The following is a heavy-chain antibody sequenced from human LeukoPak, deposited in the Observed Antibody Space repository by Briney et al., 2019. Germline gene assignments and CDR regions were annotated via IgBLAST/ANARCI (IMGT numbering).Heavy chain of an antibody. CDR1: GGSISGHY. D-gene: IGHD2-21*02. CDR3: ARFAYCGTGCWYYFDF. V-gene: IGHV4-4*09. CDR2: IFVTGNT. J-gene: IGHJ4*02. Sequence: SETLSLTCSVSGGSISGHYWSWIRQPPGKELEWIGYIFVTGNTSYNPSLSSRVTMSLDTSKNQFSLKLSSVTAADTAVYYCARFAYCGTGCWYYFDFWGRGMLVTVPS.